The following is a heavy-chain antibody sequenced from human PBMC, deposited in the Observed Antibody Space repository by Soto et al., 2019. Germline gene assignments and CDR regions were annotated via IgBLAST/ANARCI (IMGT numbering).Heavy chain of an antibody. CDR3: ARAQQQLPYYYDYGSGG. V-gene: IGHV3-23*01. D-gene: IGHD6-13*01. CDR1: GSTFNTYA. Sequence: SPRLSCSASGSTFNTYALNLVRQSPEMGPECGSTISASGLSQYSVDSVKGRLTISSDDTKNTLSLQMNILRVEDTDIYYCARAQQQLPYYYDYGSGGWRQGTTVTVS. CDR2: ISASGLSQ. J-gene: IGHJ6*02.